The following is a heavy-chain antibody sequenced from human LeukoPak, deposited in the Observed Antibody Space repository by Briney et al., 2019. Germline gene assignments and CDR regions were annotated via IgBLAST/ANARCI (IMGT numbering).Heavy chain of an antibody. J-gene: IGHJ4*02. Sequence: SVKVSCKASGGTFISYAISWVRQAPGQGLEWMGGIIPIFGTANYAQKFQGRVTITADESTSTAYMELSSLRSEDTAVYYCATDNSDSSGWYGPFDYWGQGTLVTVSS. V-gene: IGHV1-69*13. D-gene: IGHD6-19*01. CDR2: IIPIFGTA. CDR3: ATDNSDSSGWYGPFDY. CDR1: GGTFISYA.